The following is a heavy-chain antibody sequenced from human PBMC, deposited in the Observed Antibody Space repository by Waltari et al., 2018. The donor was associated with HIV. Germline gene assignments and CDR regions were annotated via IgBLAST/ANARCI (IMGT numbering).Heavy chain of an antibody. J-gene: IGHJ4*02. CDR2: ISYDGANK. CDR3: ASGHNQDWTGTSRYSGDY. V-gene: IGHV3-30-3*01. CDR1: GFTFTNSA. D-gene: IGHD2-15*01. Sequence: QVQLVESGGDVVQPGRSLRLSCAASGFTFTNSAMHWVRQAPGKGLEWVAVISYDGANKFYADSVKGRFTISRDNSKNTLYLQMNSLRADDTAVYHCASGHNQDWTGTSRYSGDYWGQGTLVAVSS.